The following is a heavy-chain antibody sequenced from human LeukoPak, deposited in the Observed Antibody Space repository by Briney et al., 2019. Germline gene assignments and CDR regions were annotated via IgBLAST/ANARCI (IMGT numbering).Heavy chain of an antibody. J-gene: IGHJ6*03. CDR2: VSSSRSYF. D-gene: IGHD2-2*01. V-gene: IGHV3-21*06. Sequence: GGSLRLSCVASGFTFTTFSMNWVRQAPGKGLEWIASVSSSRSYFHYADSVKGRFTVSRDNANSSVALQMNSLRPDDTAVYYCAKRAGRGNSYQFMDVWGKGTTVTVSS. CDR1: GFTFTTFS. CDR3: AKRAGRGNSYQFMDV.